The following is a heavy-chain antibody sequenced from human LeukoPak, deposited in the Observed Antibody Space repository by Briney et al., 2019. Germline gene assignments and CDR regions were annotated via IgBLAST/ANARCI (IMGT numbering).Heavy chain of an antibody. CDR3: ATMVRGVIVDY. D-gene: IGHD3-10*01. Sequence: PSETLSLTCAVYGGSFSGYYWSWIRQPPGKGLEWIGEINHSGSTNYNPSLKSRVTISVDTSKNQFSLKLSSVTAADTAVYYCATMVRGVIVDYWGQETLVTVSS. J-gene: IGHJ4*02. CDR2: INHSGST. CDR1: GGSFSGYY. V-gene: IGHV4-34*01.